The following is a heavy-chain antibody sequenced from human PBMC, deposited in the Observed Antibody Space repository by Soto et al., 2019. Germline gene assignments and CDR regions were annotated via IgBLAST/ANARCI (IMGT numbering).Heavy chain of an antibody. J-gene: IGHJ4*01. CDR2: VTGSGSTA. CDR3: AKDRRITMVRGVLRAFDS. CDR1: GFAFPNYA. V-gene: IGHV3-23*01. D-gene: IGHD3-10*01. Sequence: GGSLRLSCAASGFAFPNYAMTWVRQAPGKGLEWVSAVTGSGSTAFYADSVKGRFTISRDNSNYTLYLQMDSLRAEDTAVYYCAKDRRITMVRGVLRAFDSWGQGNLVTVSS.